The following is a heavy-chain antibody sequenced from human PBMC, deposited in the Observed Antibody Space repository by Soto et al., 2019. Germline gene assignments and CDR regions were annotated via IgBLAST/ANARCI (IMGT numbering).Heavy chain of an antibody. CDR3: ARDFPPGRGYCTNGVCFFFDY. D-gene: IGHD2-8*01. V-gene: IGHV3-30-3*01. CDR2: ISYDGSNK. Sequence: GGSLRLSCAASGFTFSSYAMHWVRQAPGKGLEWVAVISYDGSNKYYADSVKGRFTISRDNSKDTLYLQMNSLRAEDTAVYYCARDFPPGRGYCTNGVCFFFDYWGQGTLVTSPQ. CDR1: GFTFSSYA. J-gene: IGHJ4*02.